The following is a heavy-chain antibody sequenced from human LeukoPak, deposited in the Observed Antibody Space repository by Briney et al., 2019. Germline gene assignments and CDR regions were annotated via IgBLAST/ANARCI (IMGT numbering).Heavy chain of an antibody. CDR2: IYYSGST. D-gene: IGHD2-2*01. Sequence: PSETLSLTCTVSGGSISRSNYYWVWIRQPPGRGLAWFGSIYYSGSTYYNPSLKSRVTLSVDTSKNQFSLKLSSVTAADTAVYYCARHKDPAPPDNYWGQGTLVTVSS. J-gene: IGHJ4*02. V-gene: IGHV4-39*01. CDR1: GGSISRSNYY. CDR3: ARHKDPAPPDNY.